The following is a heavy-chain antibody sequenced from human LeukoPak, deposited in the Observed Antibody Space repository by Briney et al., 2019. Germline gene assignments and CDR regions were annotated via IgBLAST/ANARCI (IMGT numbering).Heavy chain of an antibody. V-gene: IGHV4-31*03. J-gene: IGHJ4*02. CDR3: ARAYYDFRSGYPKHFDY. CDR1: GGSISSGGYY. D-gene: IGHD3-3*01. Sequence: PSETLSLTCTVSGGSISSGGYYWSWIRQHPGKGLEWIGYIYYSGSTYYNPSLKSRVTISVDTSKNQFSLKLSSVTAADTAVYYCARAYYDFRSGYPKHFDYWGQGTLVTVSS. CDR2: IYYSGST.